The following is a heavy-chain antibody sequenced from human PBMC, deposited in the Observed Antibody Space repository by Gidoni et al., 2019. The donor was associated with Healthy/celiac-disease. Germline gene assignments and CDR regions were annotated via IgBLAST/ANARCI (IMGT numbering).Heavy chain of an antibody. D-gene: IGHD6-19*01. V-gene: IGHV3-48*02. J-gene: IGHJ4*02. CDR3: ARDLVAGPDQPFDY. CDR1: GCTFSSYS. Sequence: EVQLVESGGGLVQPGGSLRLSCAASGCTFSSYSMNWVRQATGKGLEWVSYISSSSSTIYYADSVKGRFTISRDNAKNSLYLQMNSLRDEDTAVYYCARDLVAGPDQPFDYWGQGTLVTVSS. CDR2: ISSSSSTI.